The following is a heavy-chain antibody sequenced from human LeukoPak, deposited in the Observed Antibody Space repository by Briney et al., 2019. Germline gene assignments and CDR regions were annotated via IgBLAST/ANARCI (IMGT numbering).Heavy chain of an antibody. V-gene: IGHV1-69*04. CDR2: IIPILGIA. Sequence: SVKVSCKASGGTFSSYAISWVRQAPGQGLQWMGRIIPILGIANYAQKFQGRVTITADKSTSTAYMELSSLRSEDTAVYYCARGSYPPDYYYYGMDVWGQGTTVTVSS. CDR3: ARGSYPPDYYYYGMDV. J-gene: IGHJ6*02. CDR1: GGTFSSYA.